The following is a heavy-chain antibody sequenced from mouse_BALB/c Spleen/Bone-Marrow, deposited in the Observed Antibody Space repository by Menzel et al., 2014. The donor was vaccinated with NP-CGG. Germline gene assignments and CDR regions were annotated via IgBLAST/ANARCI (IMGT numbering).Heavy chain of an antibody. V-gene: IGHV1S130*01. CDR3: ARHHSYAYYFDY. CDR1: GYTFTNSW. D-gene: IGHD2-12*01. Sequence: QVQLQQSGSVLVRPGASVKLSCKASGYTFTNSWMHWAKQRPGQGLEWIGEVHPNSGNSNYNEKFKGKATLTVDKSSNTAYVDLSNQAFEDSAVYYCARHHSYAYYFDYWGQGTTLTVSS. J-gene: IGHJ2*01. CDR2: VHPNSGNS.